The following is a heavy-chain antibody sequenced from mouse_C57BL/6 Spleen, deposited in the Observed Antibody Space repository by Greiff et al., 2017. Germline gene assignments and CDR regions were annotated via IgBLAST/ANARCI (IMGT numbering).Heavy chain of an antibody. CDR1: GYTFTSYW. V-gene: IGHV1-52*01. J-gene: IGHJ1*03. Sequence: QVQLPQPGAELVRPGSSVKLSCKASGYTFTSYWMHWVKQRPIQGLEWIGNIDPSDSETHYNQKFKDKATLTVDKSSSTAYMQLSSLTSEDSAVYYCARGDYYGSSSSYWYFDVWGTGTTVTVSS. CDR2: IDPSDSET. D-gene: IGHD1-1*01. CDR3: ARGDYYGSSSSYWYFDV.